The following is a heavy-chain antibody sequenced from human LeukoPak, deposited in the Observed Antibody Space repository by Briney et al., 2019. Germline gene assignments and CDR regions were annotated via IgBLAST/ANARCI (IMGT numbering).Heavy chain of an antibody. CDR1: GGTFSSYA. V-gene: IGHV1-69*04. CDR2: IIPILGIA. J-gene: IGHJ6*02. CDR3: ARDYGDYTALDYYGMDV. Sequence: ASVKVSCKASGGTFSSYAISWVRQAPGQGLEWMGRIIPILGIANYAQKFQGRVTITADKSTSTAYMEPSSLRSEDTAVYYCARDYGDYTALDYYGMDVWGQGTTVTVSS. D-gene: IGHD4-17*01.